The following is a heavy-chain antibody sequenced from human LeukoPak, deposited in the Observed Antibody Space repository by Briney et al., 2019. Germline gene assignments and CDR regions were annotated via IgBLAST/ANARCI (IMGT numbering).Heavy chain of an antibody. Sequence: GGSLRLPCAASGFTFSSYAMHWVRQAPGKGLEWVAVIWYGGSNKYYADSVKGRFTISRDNSKNTLYLQMNSLRAEDTAVYYCAKSLGAYSSSVDYWGQGTLVTVSS. D-gene: IGHD6-13*01. CDR2: IWYGGSNK. CDR1: GFTFSSYA. J-gene: IGHJ4*02. V-gene: IGHV3-30*02. CDR3: AKSLGAYSSSVDY.